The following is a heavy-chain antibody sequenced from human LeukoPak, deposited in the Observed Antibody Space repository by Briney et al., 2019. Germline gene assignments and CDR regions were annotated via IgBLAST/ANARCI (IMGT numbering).Heavy chain of an antibody. CDR1: GFTFTNYV. Sequence: GGSLRLSCAASGFTFTNYVMSWVRQAPGKGLEWVSGISGSGGRTFYADSVKGRFSISRDNSKNTLYLQMNSLRAEDTAVYYCAKERTSEGYFDYWGQGTLVTVSS. D-gene: IGHD1-1*01. CDR2: ISGSGGRT. CDR3: AKERTSEGYFDY. J-gene: IGHJ4*02. V-gene: IGHV3-23*01.